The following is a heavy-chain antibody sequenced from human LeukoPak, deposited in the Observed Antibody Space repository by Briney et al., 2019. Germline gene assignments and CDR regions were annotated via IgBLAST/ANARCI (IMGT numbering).Heavy chain of an antibody. CDR2: ITNSSSIM. CDR1: GFTFSRYS. CDR3: ATAKNDY. V-gene: IGHV3-48*01. Sequence: GGSLRLSCAASGFTFSRYSMNWVRQAPGKGLEWVSYITNSSSIMFYADSVKGRFTISRDNAKNSLYLQMSSLRAEDTAVYYSATAKNDYWGQGTLVTVSS. J-gene: IGHJ4*02.